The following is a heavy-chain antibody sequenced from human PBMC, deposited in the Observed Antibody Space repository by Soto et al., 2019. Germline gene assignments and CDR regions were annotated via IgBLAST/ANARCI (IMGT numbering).Heavy chain of an antibody. D-gene: IGHD1-26*01. CDR2: INWNDDK. CDR1: GFSLTTGGVS. J-gene: IGHJ4*02. Sequence: GPTLVNPPQTLTLTCTFSGFSLTTGGVSVGWIRQSPGKALEWLASINWNDDKRYSPSLKSRVTNTKDNSNKQVVLTKTNVDPVDTATYVCTQRIGTTGSYDYWGQATLFTFSS. CDR3: TQRIGTTGSYDY. V-gene: IGHV2-5*01.